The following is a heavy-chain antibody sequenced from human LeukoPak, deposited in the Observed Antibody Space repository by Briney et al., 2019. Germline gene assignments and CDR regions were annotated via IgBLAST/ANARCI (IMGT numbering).Heavy chain of an antibody. CDR3: ASGMYSSGWYDY. J-gene: IGHJ4*02. CDR2: INPNRGGT. CDR1: GYTFTGDY. V-gene: IGHV1-2*02. D-gene: IGHD6-19*01. Sequence: GASVKVSCKASGYTFTGDYMHWGRQVPGQGLEWMGWINPNRGGTNYAQKSEGRVTMTRDTSISTAYMELSMLRSDDTAVYYCASGMYSSGWYDYWGQGTLVTVSS.